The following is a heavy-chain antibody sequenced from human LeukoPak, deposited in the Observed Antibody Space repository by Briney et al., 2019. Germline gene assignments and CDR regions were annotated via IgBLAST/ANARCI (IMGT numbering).Heavy chain of an antibody. D-gene: IGHD3-22*01. J-gene: IGHJ4*02. CDR3: AKGAIGGQPEPFDY. V-gene: IGHV3-53*01. CDR1: GFTVSSNY. Sequence: GGSLRLSCAASGFTVSSNYMSWVRQAPGKGLEWVSVLYSGGATHYADSVKGRFTISRDNSKNTLYLQMNSLRAEDTAVYYCAKGAIGGQPEPFDYWGQGTLVIFSS. CDR2: LYSGGAT.